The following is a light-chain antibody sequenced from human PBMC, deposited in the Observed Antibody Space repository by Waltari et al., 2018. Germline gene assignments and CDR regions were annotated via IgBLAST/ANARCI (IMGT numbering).Light chain of an antibody. CDR2: GKD. CDR1: SLRTSY. CDR3: SSRNGRANQVV. V-gene: IGLV3-19*01. Sequence: SSALTQDPAVSVASGQTARFTCQGDSLRTSYASWYQLKPGQAPVLVIYGKDKRPSGIPDRISCYSSGTTASLTITGAQAEDEADYYCSSRNGRANQVVFAGGTKVTVL. J-gene: IGLJ3*02.